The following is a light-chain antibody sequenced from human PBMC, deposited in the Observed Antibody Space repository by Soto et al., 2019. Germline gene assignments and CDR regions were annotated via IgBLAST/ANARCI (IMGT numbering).Light chain of an antibody. J-gene: IGKJ4*01. CDR3: QQRSNWPLT. V-gene: IGKV3-11*01. CDR1: QSVSRY. CDR2: DAS. Sequence: EIVLTQSPATLSLSPGERANLSCRASQSVSRYLAWYQQKPGQAPRLLIYDASNRATGIPARFSGSGCGTDFTLTISSLEPEDFAVYYCQQRSNWPLTFGGGPKLEIK.